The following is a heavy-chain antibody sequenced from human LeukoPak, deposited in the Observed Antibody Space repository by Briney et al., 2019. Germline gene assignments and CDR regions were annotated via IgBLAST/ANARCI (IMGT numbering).Heavy chain of an antibody. CDR3: ARNIVEYSSSPNWLDP. Sequence: KASETLSLTCTVSGGSISSYYWSWIRQPPGKGLEWIGYISYTGTTNYNPSLKSRVTISVDRSKNQFSLKLSSVTAADTAVYYCARNIVEYSSSPNWLDPWGQGTLVTVSS. V-gene: IGHV4-59*12. D-gene: IGHD6-6*01. CDR2: ISYTGTT. J-gene: IGHJ5*02. CDR1: GGSISSYY.